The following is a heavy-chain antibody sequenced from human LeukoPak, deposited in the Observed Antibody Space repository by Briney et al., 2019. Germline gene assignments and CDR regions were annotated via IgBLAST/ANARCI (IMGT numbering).Heavy chain of an antibody. CDR3: ARCRGSGSYCLDH. Sequence: PGGSLRLSCAASGFTFSSYWMSWVRQAPGKGLEWVANIKQDGSEKYYVDSVKGRFTVSRDNVNQSLHLQMNSLRPEDTAVYYCARCRGSGSYCLDHWGQGTLVTVSS. CDR2: IKQDGSEK. CDR1: GFTFSSYW. D-gene: IGHD3-10*01. V-gene: IGHV3-7*03. J-gene: IGHJ4*02.